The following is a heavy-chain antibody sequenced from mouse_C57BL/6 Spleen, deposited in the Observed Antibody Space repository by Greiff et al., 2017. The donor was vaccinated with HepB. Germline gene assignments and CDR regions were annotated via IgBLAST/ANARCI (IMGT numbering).Heavy chain of an antibody. CDR1: GYTFTSYW. CDR2: IHPNSGST. D-gene: IGHD1-1*02. Sequence: QVQLKQSGAELVKPGASVKLSCKASGYTFTSYWMHWVKQRPGQGLEWIGMIHPNSGSTNYNEKFKSKATLTVDKSSSTAYMQLSSLTSEDSAVYYCARWVVGGFAYWGQGTLVTVSA. J-gene: IGHJ3*01. V-gene: IGHV1-64*01. CDR3: ARWVVGGFAY.